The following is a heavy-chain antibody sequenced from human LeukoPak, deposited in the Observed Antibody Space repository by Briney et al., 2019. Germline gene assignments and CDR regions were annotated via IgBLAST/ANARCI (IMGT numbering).Heavy chain of an antibody. CDR3: ARVFPKLGIAAAYFDY. CDR2: IYHSGST. J-gene: IGHJ4*02. V-gene: IGHV4-38-2*02. Sequence: PSETQSLTCTVSGYSISSGYYWGWIRQPPGKGLEWIGSIYHSGSTYYNPSLKSRVTISVDTSKNQFSLKLSSVTAADTAVYYCARVFPKLGIAAAYFDYWGQGTLVTVSS. CDR1: GYSISSGYY. D-gene: IGHD6-13*01.